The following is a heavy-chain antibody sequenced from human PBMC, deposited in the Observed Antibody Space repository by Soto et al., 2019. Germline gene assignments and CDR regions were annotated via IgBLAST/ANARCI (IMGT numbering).Heavy chain of an antibody. Sequence: GGSLRLSCAASGLSFSDSGIHWVRQASGKGLEWVGRIRTKSNHYATAYAASVKGRFTISRDDSRNTAYLQMDSLETEDTAVYYCTRLHFIVEPGINYWGQGTLVTVSS. D-gene: IGHD6-13*01. CDR3: TRLHFIVEPGINY. CDR1: GLSFSDSG. V-gene: IGHV3-73*01. CDR2: IRTKSNHYAT. J-gene: IGHJ4*02.